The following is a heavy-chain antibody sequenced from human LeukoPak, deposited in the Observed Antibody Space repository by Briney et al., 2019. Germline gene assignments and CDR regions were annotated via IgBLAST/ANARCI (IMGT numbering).Heavy chain of an antibody. CDR2: ISGSSTTI. J-gene: IGHJ4*02. CDR3: ARFFDY. CDR1: GFTFSSYA. V-gene: IGHV3-48*02. Sequence: PGGSLRLSCAASGFTFSSYAMSWVRQAPGKGLEWVSYISGSSTTIYYADSVKGRFTISRDNAKNSVYLQMNSLRDEDTAVYFCARFFDYWGQGTLVTVSS.